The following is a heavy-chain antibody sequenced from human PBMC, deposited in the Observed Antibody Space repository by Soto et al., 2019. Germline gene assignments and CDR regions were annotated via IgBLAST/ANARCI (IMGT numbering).Heavy chain of an antibody. CDR2: ITSSGGTT. J-gene: IGHJ4*02. Sequence: EVPLLESGGGLVQPGGSLRLSCAASGFTFSNYAMSWVRQAPGKGLEWVSAITSSGGTTHYADSVKGRFIIYRDNSKNTLYLQMNSLRVEETAVYYCAKSCPVVGAPDTLFDCWGQGTLVTVSS. CDR1: GFTFSNYA. CDR3: AKSCPVVGAPDTLFDC. V-gene: IGHV3-23*01. D-gene: IGHD1-26*01.